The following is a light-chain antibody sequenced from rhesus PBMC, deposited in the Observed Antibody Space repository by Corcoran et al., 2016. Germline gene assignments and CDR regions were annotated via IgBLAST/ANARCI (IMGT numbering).Light chain of an antibody. Sequence: EIVMTQSPATLSLSPGERATHSCRASQSVSSSLAWYQQQPGQAPRLLTYGASRRATGIPDRFSGSGCGTEFSLTLSSLGPEDFAVYYCQQYSNWPLPFGGGTKVEIK. V-gene: IGKV3-42*03. CDR2: GAS. CDR1: QSVSSS. CDR3: QQYSNWPLP. J-gene: IGKJ4*01.